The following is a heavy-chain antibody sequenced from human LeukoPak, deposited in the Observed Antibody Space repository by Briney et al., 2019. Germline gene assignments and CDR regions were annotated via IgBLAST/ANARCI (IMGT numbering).Heavy chain of an antibody. J-gene: IGHJ3*02. V-gene: IGHV7-4-1*02. D-gene: IGHD4-17*01. CDR1: GYTFTSYD. CDR2: INTNTGSP. CDR3: ARVKRAVTSTGEAFDI. Sequence: ASVKVSCKASGYTFTSYDINWVRQAPGQGLVWMGWINTNTGSPTYVQGFTGRLVLSLDTSVSTAYLQISSLKAEDTAVYYCARVKRAVTSTGEAFDIWGQGTMVTVSS.